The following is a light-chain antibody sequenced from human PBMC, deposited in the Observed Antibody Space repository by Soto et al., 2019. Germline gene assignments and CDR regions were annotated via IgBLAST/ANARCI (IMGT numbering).Light chain of an antibody. J-gene: IGLJ2*01. CDR2: GNS. CDR1: SSNIGAGYD. CDR3: QSYASSLSGYVV. Sequence: QSVLTQPPSVSGAPGQRVTISCTGSSSNIGAGYDVHWYQQLPGTAPKLLIYGNSNRPSGVPDRFSGSKSGTSASLAITWLKAEDEADYYCQSYASSLSGYVVFGGGTKLTVL. V-gene: IGLV1-40*01.